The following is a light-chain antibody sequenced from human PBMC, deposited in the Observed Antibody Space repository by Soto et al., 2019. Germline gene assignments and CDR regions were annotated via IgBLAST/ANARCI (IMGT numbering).Light chain of an antibody. CDR2: EVT. Sequence: QSALTQPPSVSGSPGQSVTISCTGTGSDFGRYNRVSWYQHTPGTAPKLLIYEVTNRPSGVPDRFSGSRSGNTAPLTISGLQAEDDADYYCSSFTTSDTWVLGGGTKVTVL. J-gene: IGLJ3*02. CDR3: SSFTTSDTWV. CDR1: GSDFGRYNR. V-gene: IGLV2-18*02.